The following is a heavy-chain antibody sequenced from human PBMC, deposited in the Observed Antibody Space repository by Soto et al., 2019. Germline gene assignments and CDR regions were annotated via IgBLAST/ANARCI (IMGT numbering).Heavy chain of an antibody. CDR3: ARRGPGTYFDY. D-gene: IGHD6-13*01. CDR2: ICGGAGYK. V-gene: IGHV3-33*08. CDR1: GFTFSTYG. Sequence: PGGSLRLSCAASGFTFSTYGVHWVRQAPGKGLEWVALICGGAGYKYYADSVKGRFTISRDNSKNTLYLQMNSLRAEDTAVYYCARRGPGTYFDYWGQGTLVTVSS. J-gene: IGHJ4*02.